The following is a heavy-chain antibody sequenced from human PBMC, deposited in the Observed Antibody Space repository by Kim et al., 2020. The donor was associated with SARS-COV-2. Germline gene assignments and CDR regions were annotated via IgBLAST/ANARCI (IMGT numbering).Heavy chain of an antibody. CDR2: TSYELNDK. J-gene: IGHJ6*02. Sequence: GGSLRLSCAASGISFSGHGMHWVRRAPGKGLEWVAFTSYELNDKYYGDSVKGRFTISRDNSKSTLYLQMNNLRVEDTAVYYCAKAPRHDSTGFYYGPHYCYSGLDVWGHGTAVTVSS. V-gene: IGHV3-30*18. D-gene: IGHD3-22*01. CDR3: AKAPRHDSTGFYYGPHYCYSGLDV. CDR1: GISFSGHG.